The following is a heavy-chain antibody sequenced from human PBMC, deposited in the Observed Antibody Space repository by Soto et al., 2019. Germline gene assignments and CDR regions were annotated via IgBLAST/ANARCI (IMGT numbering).Heavy chain of an antibody. J-gene: IGHJ4*02. CDR2: MNPNRGNT. CDR1: GYTFTTYD. CDR3: ARELYSSGFSFAY. V-gene: IGHV1-8*01. D-gene: IGHD3-22*01. Sequence: QVQLVQAGAEVKKPGASVKVSCKASGYTFTTYDINWVRQATGQGLEWMGWMNPNRGNTGDEQKFQGRVTMTRHTSISTAYMELSRLGSEDTAVYYCARELYSSGFSFAYWGQGTLVTVSS.